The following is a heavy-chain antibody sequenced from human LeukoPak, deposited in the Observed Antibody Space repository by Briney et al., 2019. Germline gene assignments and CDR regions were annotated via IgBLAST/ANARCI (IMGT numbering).Heavy chain of an antibody. J-gene: IGHJ4*02. CDR3: AKDRETTASGTFDY. Sequence: PGRSLRLSCAASGSTFSNYGMHCVRQAPGKGLEWVAGISEDGINKYYADSVKGRFTISRDNSNNTLFLQMNSLRAEDTAVYYCAKDRETTASGTFDYWGQGALVTVSS. V-gene: IGHV3-30*18. D-gene: IGHD1-14*01. CDR1: GSTFSNYG. CDR2: ISEDGINK.